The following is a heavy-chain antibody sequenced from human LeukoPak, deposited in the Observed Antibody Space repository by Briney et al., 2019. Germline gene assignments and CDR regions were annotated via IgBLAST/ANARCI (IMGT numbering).Heavy chain of an antibody. Sequence: SQTLSLTCTVSGGSISSGDYYWSWIRQPPGKGLEWIGYIYYSGSTYYNPSLKSRVTISVDTSKNQFSLKLSSVTAADTAVYYCARDRISSGGYYYGMDVWGQGTTVTVSS. J-gene: IGHJ6*02. V-gene: IGHV4-30-4*01. CDR2: IYYSGST. CDR1: GGSISSGDYY. D-gene: IGHD3-3*02. CDR3: ARDRISSGGYYYGMDV.